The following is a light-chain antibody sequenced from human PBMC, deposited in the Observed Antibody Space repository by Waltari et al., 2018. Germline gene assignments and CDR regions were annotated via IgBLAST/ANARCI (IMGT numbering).Light chain of an antibody. CDR3: QHYVRLPAT. CDR1: QSVGRS. CDR2: GAS. V-gene: IGKV3-20*01. J-gene: IGKJ1*01. Sequence: EIVLTQSPGTLSLSPGERATLACRASQSVGRSLAWYQQKPGRAPRLHIFGASSRAPGIPDRFSGSGSGTDFSLTISRLEPEDFAVYYCQHYVRLPATFGQGTKVEIK.